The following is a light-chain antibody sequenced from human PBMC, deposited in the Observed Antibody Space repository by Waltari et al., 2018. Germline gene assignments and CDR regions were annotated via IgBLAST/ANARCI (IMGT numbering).Light chain of an antibody. CDR3: QSYDTSLSVG. V-gene: IGLV1-40*01. J-gene: IGLJ3*02. CDR1: GSNIGAGYD. CDR2: GRS. Sequence: QSVLTQPPSVSGAPGQRVTISCTGSGSNIGAGYDVHWYQQLPRAAPKLLIDGRSTRPLGVPDRFFGATAGTSASLTINGFQAEDEADYYCQSYDTSLSVGFGGGTKLTVL.